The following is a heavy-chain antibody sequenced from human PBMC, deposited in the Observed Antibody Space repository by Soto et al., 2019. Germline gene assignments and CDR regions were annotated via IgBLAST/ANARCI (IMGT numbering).Heavy chain of an antibody. CDR3: ARARSSSRRGVDYYMDV. D-gene: IGHD6-6*01. CDR1: GYTFTSYD. V-gene: IGHV1-8*01. J-gene: IGHJ6*03. CDR2: MNPNSGNT. Sequence: QVQLVQSGAEVKKPGASVKVSCKASGYTFTSYDINWVRQATGQGLEWMGWMNPNSGNTGYAQKFQGRVTMTRNTSISTAYMELSSLRPEDTAVYYCARARSSSRRGVDYYMDVWGKGTTVTVSS.